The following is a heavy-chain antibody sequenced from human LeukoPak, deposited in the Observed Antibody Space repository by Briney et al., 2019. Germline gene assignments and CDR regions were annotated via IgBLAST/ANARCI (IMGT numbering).Heavy chain of an antibody. J-gene: IGHJ6*03. CDR2: IRAYNWNT. D-gene: IGHD3-22*01. V-gene: IGHV1-18*01. CDR3: ARVYYYDSSGYTHYYYYMDV. CDR1: GYTFTLYD. Sequence: ASVNVFCKASGYTFTLYDILGVRRAPGQGLEGVVCIRAYNWNTNYAQKLQQRVTMTTDTSPSTAYMELRSLRSDDTAVYYCARVYYYDSSGYTHYYYYMDVWGKGTTVTVSS.